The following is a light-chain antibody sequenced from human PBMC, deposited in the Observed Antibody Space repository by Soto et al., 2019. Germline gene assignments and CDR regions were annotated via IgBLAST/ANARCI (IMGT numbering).Light chain of an antibody. CDR2: SNN. V-gene: IGLV1-44*01. Sequence: QSVLTQPPSASGTPGQRVTMSCYGSSSNIGSNTVNWYQHLPGTAPKLLIYSNNQRPSGVPDRLSGSKSGTSASLDISGLQSVDEADYYCVTWDASLNVYVFGTGTKVTVL. J-gene: IGLJ1*01. CDR3: VTWDASLNVYV. CDR1: SSNIGSNT.